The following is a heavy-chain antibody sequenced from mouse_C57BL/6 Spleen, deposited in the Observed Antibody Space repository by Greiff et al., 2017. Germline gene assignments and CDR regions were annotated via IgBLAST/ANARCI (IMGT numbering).Heavy chain of an antibody. CDR2: IDPSDSYT. CDR1: GYTFTSYW. Sequence: QVQLQQPGAELVKPGASVKLSCKASGYTFTSYWMQWVNQRPGQGLEWIGEIDPSDSYTNYNQKFKGKATLTVDTSSSTAYMQLSSLTSEDSAVYYCARAYSNYGDYAMDYWGQGTSVTVSS. D-gene: IGHD2-5*01. V-gene: IGHV1-50*01. CDR3: ARAYSNYGDYAMDY. J-gene: IGHJ4*01.